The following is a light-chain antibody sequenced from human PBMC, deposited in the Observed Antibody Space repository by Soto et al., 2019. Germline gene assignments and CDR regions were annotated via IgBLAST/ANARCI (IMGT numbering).Light chain of an antibody. J-gene: IGKJ1*01. CDR1: ENIYSNY. CDR2: EAS. Sequence: IVLTQSPSTLSLSPGERATLSCTASENIYSNYLAWYQQNPGKAPRILIYEASDRAPGIPDRFSGSESGTDFTLTSSRAEPEDFAVYYCQQSGSAAPWTFGHGTKV. V-gene: IGKV3-20*01. CDR3: QQSGSAAPWT.